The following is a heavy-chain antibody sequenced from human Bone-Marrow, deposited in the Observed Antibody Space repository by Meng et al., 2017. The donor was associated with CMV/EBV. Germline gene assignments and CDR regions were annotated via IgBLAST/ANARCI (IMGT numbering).Heavy chain of an antibody. Sequence: ASVKVSCKASGGTFSSYAISWVRQAPGQGLEWMAWISGYNGNTNYAQKFQGRVTMTTDTSTSTVYMDLRSLRSDDTAVYYCARRKAVLGSAFDIWGQGTKVTVSS. CDR2: ISGYNGNT. CDR1: GGTFSSYA. D-gene: IGHD3-10*01. V-gene: IGHV1-18*01. CDR3: ARRKAVLGSAFDI. J-gene: IGHJ3*02.